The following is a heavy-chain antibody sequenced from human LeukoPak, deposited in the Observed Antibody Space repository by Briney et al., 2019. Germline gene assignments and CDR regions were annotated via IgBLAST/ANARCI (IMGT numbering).Heavy chain of an antibody. V-gene: IGHV4-4*09. Sequence: SETLSLTCTVSGDSVSSHYWGWIRQPPGKGLEWIGYIYTSGSSNYNPSLKSRVTISVDTSKNQFSLKLTSVTAADTAVYYCARWSSSRYANFDYWGQGTLVTVSS. D-gene: IGHD6-25*01. CDR3: ARWSSSRYANFDY. CDR1: GDSVSSHY. CDR2: IYTSGSS. J-gene: IGHJ4*02.